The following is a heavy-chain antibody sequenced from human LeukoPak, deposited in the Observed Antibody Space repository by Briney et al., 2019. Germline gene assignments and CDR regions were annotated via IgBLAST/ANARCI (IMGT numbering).Heavy chain of an antibody. D-gene: IGHD3-3*01. V-gene: IGHV3-23*01. CDR2: ISGSGGST. CDR1: GGSISSYY. CDR3: ARAPERFHPMRITIFGVVARPYYYYGMDV. Sequence: PSETLSLTCTVSGGSISSYYWSWVRQAPGKGLEWVSAISGSGGSTYYADSVKGRFTISRDNSKNTLYLQMNSLRAEDTAVYYCARAPERFHPMRITIFGVVARPYYYYGMDVWGQGTTVTVSS. J-gene: IGHJ6*02.